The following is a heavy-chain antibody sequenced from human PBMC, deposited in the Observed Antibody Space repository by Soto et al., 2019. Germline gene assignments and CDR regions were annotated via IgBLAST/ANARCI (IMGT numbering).Heavy chain of an antibody. V-gene: IGHV3-64*01. J-gene: IGHJ3*02. CDR3: ARDQGIVVVTHAFDI. CDR1: GFTFRSYA. Sequence: EVQLVESGGGLVQPGGSLRLSCAASGFTFRSYAMHWVRQAPGKGLEYVSAISSNGGSTYYANSVKGRFTISRDNSKNTLYLQMGSLRAEDMAVYYCARDQGIVVVTHAFDIWGQGTMVTVSS. CDR2: ISSNGGST. D-gene: IGHD2-21*02.